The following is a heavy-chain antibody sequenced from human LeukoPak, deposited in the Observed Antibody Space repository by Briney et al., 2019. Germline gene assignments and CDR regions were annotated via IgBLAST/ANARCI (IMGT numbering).Heavy chain of an antibody. V-gene: IGHV3-30-3*01. CDR1: GFTFRSYA. CDR2: LSYDGSNK. J-gene: IGHJ4*02. D-gene: IGHD6-19*01. Sequence: PGGSLRLSCAASGFTFRSYAMHWVRQAPGKGLEWVAVLSYDGSNKYYADSVKGRFTIYRDNSKNTLYLQMNSMRAEDTAVYYCARTKGQWLVLDYWGQGTLVTVSS. CDR3: ARTKGQWLVLDY.